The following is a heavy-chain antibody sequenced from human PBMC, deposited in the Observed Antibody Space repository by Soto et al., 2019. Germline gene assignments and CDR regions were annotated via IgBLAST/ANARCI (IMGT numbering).Heavy chain of an antibody. CDR3: ARHNYGDYKNFDY. CDR2: IYYSGST. J-gene: IGHJ4*02. D-gene: IGHD4-17*01. CDR1: GGSISSSSYY. V-gene: IGHV4-39*01. Sequence: PSETLSLTCTVSGGSISSSSYYWGWIRQPPGKGLEWIGSIYYSGSTYYNPSLKSRVTISVDTSKNQFSLKLSSVTAADTAVYYCARHNYGDYKNFDYWGQGTLVTVSS.